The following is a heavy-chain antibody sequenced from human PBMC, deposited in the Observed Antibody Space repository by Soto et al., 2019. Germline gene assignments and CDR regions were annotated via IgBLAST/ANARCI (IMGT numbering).Heavy chain of an antibody. J-gene: IGHJ4*02. Sequence: SETLSLTCTVSGGSISSSSYYWGWIRQPPGKGLEWIGSIYYSGSTYYNPSLKSRVTISVDTSKNQFSLKLSSVTAADTAVYYCARIEGTATISTYFDYWRQGTLVT. CDR1: GGSISSSSYY. V-gene: IGHV4-39*01. D-gene: IGHD5-12*01. CDR3: ARIEGTATISTYFDY. CDR2: IYYSGST.